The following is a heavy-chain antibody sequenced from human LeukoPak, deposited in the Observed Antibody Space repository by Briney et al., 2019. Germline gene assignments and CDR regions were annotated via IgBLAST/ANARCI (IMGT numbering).Heavy chain of an antibody. CDR2: INPSDGGT. D-gene: IGHD2-8*02. J-gene: IGHJ4*02. Sequence: ASVKVSCKASGHTFTNYHLHWVRQAPGQGLEWMGMINPSDGGTRYAQKFQGRGTMTRDTSTSTVYMELSSLRSEDTAVYYCARASSTGWCPYWGQGTLVTVSS. V-gene: IGHV1-46*01. CDR3: ARASSTGWCPY. CDR1: GHTFTNYH.